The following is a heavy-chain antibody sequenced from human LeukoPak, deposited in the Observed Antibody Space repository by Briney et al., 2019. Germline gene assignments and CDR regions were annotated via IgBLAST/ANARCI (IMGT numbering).Heavy chain of an antibody. J-gene: IGHJ4*02. D-gene: IGHD2-15*01. V-gene: IGHV3-30-3*01. Sequence: GGSLRLSCAASGFPFNKYAMYWVCQAPGKGLEWVALISNDVNRQYYADSVKGRFTISRDNSENTIYLEMNSLRPADTAVYFCARPFSPVGCLGSFAYWGQGTLVTVSS. CDR1: GFPFNKYA. CDR3: ARPFSPVGCLGSFAY. CDR2: ISNDVNRQ.